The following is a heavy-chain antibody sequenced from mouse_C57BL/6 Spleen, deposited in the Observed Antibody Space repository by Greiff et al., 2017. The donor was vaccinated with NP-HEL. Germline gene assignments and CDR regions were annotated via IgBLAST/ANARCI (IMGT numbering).Heavy chain of an antibody. V-gene: IGHV1-52*01. Sequence: QVQLQQPGAELVRPGSSVKLSCKASGYTFTSYWMHWVKQRPIQGLEWIGNIDPSDSETHYNQKFKDKATLTVDKSSSTAYMQLSSLTSEDSAVYYCARDYYGNTWFAYWGQGTLVTVSA. J-gene: IGHJ3*01. CDR1: GYTFTSYW. D-gene: IGHD2-1*01. CDR3: ARDYYGNTWFAY. CDR2: IDPSDSET.